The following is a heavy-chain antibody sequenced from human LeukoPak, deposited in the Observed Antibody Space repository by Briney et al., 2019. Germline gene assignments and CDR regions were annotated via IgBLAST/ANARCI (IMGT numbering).Heavy chain of an antibody. CDR1: RFPFSRSS. Sequence: GGSLRLSCAASRFPFSRSSMNWVRQVPGKGLEWVSYISSSGSTIYYADSVKGRFTISRDNAKNSLYLQMNSLRAEDTAVYYCAGNRILTGYYLFDYWGQGTLVTVSS. CDR2: ISSSGSTI. V-gene: IGHV3-48*04. CDR3: AGNRILTGYYLFDY. D-gene: IGHD3-9*01. J-gene: IGHJ4*02.